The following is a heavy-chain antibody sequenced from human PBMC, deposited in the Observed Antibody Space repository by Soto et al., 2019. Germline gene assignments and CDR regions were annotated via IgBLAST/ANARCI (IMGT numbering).Heavy chain of an antibody. J-gene: IGHJ4*02. CDR1: GFTFSNYA. CDR2: ISGSGGST. Sequence: GGSLRLSCAASGFTFSNYAMSWVRQAPGKGLEWVSGISGSGGSTYYADSVKGRFTISRDSSKNTLYLQMNSLRAEDTAVYYCAKSTQYSSSSIDFWGQGTLVTVSS. CDR3: AKSTQYSSSSIDF. D-gene: IGHD6-6*01. V-gene: IGHV3-23*01.